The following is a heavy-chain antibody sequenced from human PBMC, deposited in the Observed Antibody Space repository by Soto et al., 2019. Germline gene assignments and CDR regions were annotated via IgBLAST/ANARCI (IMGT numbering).Heavy chain of an antibody. CDR3: AGVGAMAPEFHFDY. CDR2: LYHIGTT. V-gene: IGHV4-38-2*01. D-gene: IGHD1-26*01. CDR1: DYSISSGYY. Sequence: PSETLSLTCAVSDYSISSGYYWGWIRQTPGGGLEWIGSLYHIGTTYYNPSLRSRATISVDTSKNQFSLQLSSVTAADTAVYYCAGVGAMAPEFHFDYWGPGTLVTVSS. J-gene: IGHJ4*02.